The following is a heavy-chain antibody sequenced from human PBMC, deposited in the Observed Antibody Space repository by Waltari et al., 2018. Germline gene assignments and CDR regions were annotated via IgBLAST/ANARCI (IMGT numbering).Heavy chain of an antibody. CDR3: AKDVEGELYYFDN. J-gene: IGHJ4*02. V-gene: IGHV3-30*18. CDR2: VGFDGRNK. CDR1: GFSFRSFA. Sequence: VQLVESGGGVVQPGRSVGLYCAASGFSFRSFAMHWVRRSPGKGLDWVAVVGFDGRNKFYAESVKGRFTNSRDNSKNTLYLQMESLRAEDTAIYYCAKDVEGELYYFDNWGQGTLVTVSS. D-gene: IGHD3-16*01.